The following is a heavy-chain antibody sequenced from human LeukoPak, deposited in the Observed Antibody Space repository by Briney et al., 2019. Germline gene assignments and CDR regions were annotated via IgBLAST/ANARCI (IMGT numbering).Heavy chain of an antibody. CDR3: ARGRAGIDR. D-gene: IGHD6-19*01. J-gene: IGHJ5*02. CDR1: HGPSPRHD. V-gene: IGHV4-59*11. CDR2: ITYSDNMSSDNT. Sequence: SETLSLTCSGTHGPSPRHDLSWIRQPPGKGLEWIGYITYSDNMSSDNTNYSPSFKSRVTMSLDTSKNHFPLNLTSVTAADSVVYCARGRAGIDRGGHGTLVTVSS.